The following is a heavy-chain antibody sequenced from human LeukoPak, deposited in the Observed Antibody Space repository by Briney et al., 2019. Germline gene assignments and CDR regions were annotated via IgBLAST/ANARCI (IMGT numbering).Heavy chain of an antibody. Sequence: GGSLRLSCAASGFTFSSYNMNWVRQATGKGVEWVSSISSSSSYIYYGYSVKGRFTISRDNAKNSLYLQMNSLRAEDTAVYYCARLPGATTAFDIWGQGTMVTVSS. D-gene: IGHD1-26*01. J-gene: IGHJ3*02. CDR1: GFTFSSYN. V-gene: IGHV3-21*01. CDR2: ISSSSSYI. CDR3: ARLPGATTAFDI.